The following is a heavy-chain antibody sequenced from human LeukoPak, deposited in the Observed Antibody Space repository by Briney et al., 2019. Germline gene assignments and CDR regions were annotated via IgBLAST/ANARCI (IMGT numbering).Heavy chain of an antibody. CDR3: ARDKPPYSSGWYREDWFDP. CDR1: GYTFTGCY. V-gene: IGHV1-2*02. J-gene: IGHJ5*02. Sequence: GASVKVSCKASGYTFTGCYMHWVRQAPGQGLEWMGWINPNSGGTNYAQKFQGRVTMTRDTSISTAYMELSRLRSDNTAVYYCARDKPPYSSGWYREDWFDPWGQGTLVTVS. D-gene: IGHD6-19*01. CDR2: INPNSGGT.